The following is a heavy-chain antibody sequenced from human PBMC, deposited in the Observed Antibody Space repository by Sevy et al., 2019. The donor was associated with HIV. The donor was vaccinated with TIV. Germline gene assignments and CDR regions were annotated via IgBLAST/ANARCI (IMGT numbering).Heavy chain of an antibody. CDR3: ANDKAYCTNGVCYTSYYYYGMDV. V-gene: IGHV3-9*03. Sequence: GGCLRLSCAASGFTFDDYAMHWVRQAPGKGLEGVSGISWNSGSIGYADSVKGRFTISRDNAKNSLYLQMKSLRAEDMVLYYCANDKAYCTNGVCYTSYYYYGMDVWGQGTTVTVSS. D-gene: IGHD2-8*01. CDR1: GFTFDDYA. J-gene: IGHJ6*02. CDR2: ISWNSGSI.